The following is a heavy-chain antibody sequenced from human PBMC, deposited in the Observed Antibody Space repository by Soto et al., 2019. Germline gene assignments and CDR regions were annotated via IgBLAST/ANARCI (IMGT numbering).Heavy chain of an antibody. V-gene: IGHV4-4*02. CDR2: IYHSGAT. D-gene: IGHD1-1*01. Sequence: QVQLQESGPGLVKPSGTLSLTCAVSGDSISSNNWWSWVRQPPGKGLEWIGEIYHSGATNYNPSLKSRVTISVDKSKNQFSLILSSVTAADTAIYYCASQMSTIYGYYFDYWGQGTLVTVSS. J-gene: IGHJ4*02. CDR3: ASQMSTIYGYYFDY. CDR1: GDSISSNNW.